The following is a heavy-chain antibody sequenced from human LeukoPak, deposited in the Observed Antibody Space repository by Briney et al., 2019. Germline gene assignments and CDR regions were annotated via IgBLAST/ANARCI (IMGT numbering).Heavy chain of an antibody. CDR1: GGSISSYY. CDR2: IYYSGST. J-gene: IGHJ4*02. CDR3: ARDVSPSYGESEYYFDY. D-gene: IGHD4-17*01. Sequence: PSETLSLACTVSGGSISSYYWSWIRQPPGKGLEWIGYIYYSGSTNYNPSLKSRVTISVDTSKNQFSLKLSSVTAADTAVYYCARDVSPSYGESEYYFDYWGQGTLVTVSS. V-gene: IGHV4-59*01.